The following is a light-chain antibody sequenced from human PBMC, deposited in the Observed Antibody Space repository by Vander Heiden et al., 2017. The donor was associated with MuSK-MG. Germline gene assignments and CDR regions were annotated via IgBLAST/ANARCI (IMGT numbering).Light chain of an antibody. V-gene: IGLV1-40*01. CDR3: QCYDSSLTGSVL. CDR1: SSNIGAGHD. CDR2: DNN. J-gene: IGLJ2*01. Sequence: QSVLTQPPSVSGAPGQRVSISCTGSSSNIGAGHDVHWYQQLPGTAPTLLIYDNNNRPSGVPDRFSGSKSGTSASLAIAGLQAEDEADYYCQCYDSSLTGSVLFGGGTKLTVL.